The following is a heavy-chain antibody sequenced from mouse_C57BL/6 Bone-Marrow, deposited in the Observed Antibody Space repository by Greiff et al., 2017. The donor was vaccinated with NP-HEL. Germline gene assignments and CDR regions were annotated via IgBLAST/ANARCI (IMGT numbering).Heavy chain of an antibody. D-gene: IGHD1-1*01. Sequence: EVKLQESGGDLVKPGGSLKLSCAASGFTFSSYGMSWVRQTPDKRLEWVATISSGGSYTYYPDSVKGRFPISRDNAKNTLYLQMSSLKSEDTAMYYCARHDYYGSSYFDYWGQGTTLTVSS. CDR3: ARHDYYGSSYFDY. J-gene: IGHJ2*01. V-gene: IGHV5-6*01. CDR1: GFTFSSYG. CDR2: ISSGGSYT.